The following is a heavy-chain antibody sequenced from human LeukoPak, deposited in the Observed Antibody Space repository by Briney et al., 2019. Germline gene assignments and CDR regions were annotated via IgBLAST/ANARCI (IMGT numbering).Heavy chain of an antibody. D-gene: IGHD3-22*01. V-gene: IGHV1-2*02. J-gene: IGHJ4*02. CDR3: ARLASLYDSSGYYWGDY. Sequence: ASVKVSCKASGYTFTSHVINWVRQAPGQGLEWMGWINPNSGGTNYAQKFQGRVTMTRDTSISTAYMELSRLRPDDTAVYYCARLASLYDSSGYYWGDYWGQGTLVTVSS. CDR2: INPNSGGT. CDR1: GYTFTSHV.